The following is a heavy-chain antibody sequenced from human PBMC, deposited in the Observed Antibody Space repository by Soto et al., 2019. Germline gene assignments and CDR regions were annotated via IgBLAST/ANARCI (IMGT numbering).Heavy chain of an antibody. CDR3: ARDRAPRGWSYLDL. Sequence: QVQLVQSGAEVKKPGSSVKISCKAFVGSFSDYAISWVRQAPGQGLEWMGGIIPIFGTPNYAQKFQDRVTFTAHESTNPAYMELSRLTSEDTAVYYCARDRAPRGWSYLDLWGQGTQVTVSS. V-gene: IGHV1-69*01. CDR1: VGSFSDYA. J-gene: IGHJ4*02. CDR2: IIPIFGTP. D-gene: IGHD2-15*01.